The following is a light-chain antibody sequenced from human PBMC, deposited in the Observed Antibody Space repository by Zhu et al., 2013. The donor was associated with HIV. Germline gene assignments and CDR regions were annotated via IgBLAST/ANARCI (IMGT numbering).Light chain of an antibody. CDR1: QNVNDN. CDR2: GAS. CDR3: QHYANAVWT. J-gene: IGKJ1*01. Sequence: EIVMTQSPATLSLSPGANATLSCRASQNVNDNLAWYQHKPGQAPRLLIYGASARATGIPARFRGSGSGTQFTLTITRLEPEDSAVYYCQHYANAVWTFGQGTNVEIK. V-gene: IGKV3-15*01.